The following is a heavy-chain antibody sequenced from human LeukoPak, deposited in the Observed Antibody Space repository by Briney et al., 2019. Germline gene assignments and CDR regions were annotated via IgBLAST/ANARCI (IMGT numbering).Heavy chain of an antibody. CDR1: GFTFSSYE. Sequence: GGSPRLSCAASGFTFSSYEMNWVRQAPGQGLEWVSYISGGGTTIYYADSVKGRFTISRDNARNSLYLHMNSLRAEDTAVYYCATETENSNYDAFDIWGQGTMVTVSS. CDR3: ATETENSNYDAFDI. J-gene: IGHJ3*02. D-gene: IGHD4-11*01. V-gene: IGHV3-48*03. CDR2: ISGGGTTI.